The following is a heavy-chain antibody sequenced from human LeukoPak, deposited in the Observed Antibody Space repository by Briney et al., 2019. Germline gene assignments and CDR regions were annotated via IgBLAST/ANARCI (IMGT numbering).Heavy chain of an antibody. CDR3: ARVTYHYDSSGLFDY. J-gene: IGHJ4*02. V-gene: IGHV6-1*01. CDR1: RDSVSSNSAA. Sequence: SQTLSLTCAISRDSVSSNSAAWNWVRQSPSRGLEWLGRTYYRSKWYNDYAGSVKSRITINPDTSKNQFSLQLNSVTPEDTAVYYCARVTYHYDSSGLFDYWGQGTLVTVSS. CDR2: TYYRSKWYN. D-gene: IGHD3-22*01.